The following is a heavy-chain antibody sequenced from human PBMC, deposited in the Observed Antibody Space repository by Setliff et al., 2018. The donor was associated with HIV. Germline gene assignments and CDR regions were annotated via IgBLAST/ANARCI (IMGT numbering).Heavy chain of an antibody. J-gene: IGHJ6*03. D-gene: IGHD3-22*01. V-gene: IGHV1-8*02. CDR2: MNPNSGNT. Sequence: GASVKVSCKASGYTFTSYSINWVRQATGQGLEWMGWMNPNSGNTGYAQKFQGRVTMTRDASISTAYMELNTLKFEDTAVYYCARARRDSYDRGRRNHYYIDVWGKGTTVTVSS. CDR3: ARARRDSYDRGRRNHYYIDV. CDR1: GYTFTSYS.